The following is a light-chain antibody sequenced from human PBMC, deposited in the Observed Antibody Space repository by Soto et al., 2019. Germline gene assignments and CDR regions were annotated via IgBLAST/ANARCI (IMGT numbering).Light chain of an antibody. J-gene: IGKJ3*01. Sequence: DIQMTQSPSSLSASVGDRVTITCRASQSISSYLNWYQQKPGKAPKLLIYAASSLQSGVPSRFSGSGSGTDFTLTISILQPEEFATYYCQQSYSTPPFTFGPGTKVDI. CDR3: QQSYSTPPFT. CDR2: AAS. V-gene: IGKV1-39*01. CDR1: QSISSY.